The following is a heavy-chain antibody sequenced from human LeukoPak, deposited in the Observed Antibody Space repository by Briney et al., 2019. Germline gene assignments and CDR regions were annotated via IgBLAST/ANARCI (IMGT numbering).Heavy chain of an antibody. Sequence: PSETLSLTCTVSGYSISSGYYWAWIRQPPGKGLEGIGSIYHSGSTYYNPSLKSRVTISVDTSKNQFSLKLSSVTAADTAVYYCARDMLQAVAEDYWGQGTLVTVSS. CDR3: ARDMLQAVAEDY. D-gene: IGHD3-16*01. CDR2: IYHSGST. V-gene: IGHV4-38-2*02. J-gene: IGHJ4*02. CDR1: GYSISSGYY.